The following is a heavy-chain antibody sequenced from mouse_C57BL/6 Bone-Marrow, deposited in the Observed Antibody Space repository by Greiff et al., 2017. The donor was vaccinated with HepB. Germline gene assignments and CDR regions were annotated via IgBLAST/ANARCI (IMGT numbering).Heavy chain of an antibody. CDR3: ASVLRLYYFDY. V-gene: IGHV1-80*01. J-gene: IGHJ2*01. CDR2: IYPGDGDT. CDR1: GYAFSSYW. Sequence: QVQLQQSGAELVKPGASVKISCKASGYAFSSYWMNWVKQRPGKGLEWIGQIYPGDGDTNYNGKFKGKATLTADKSSSTAYMQLSSLTSEDSAVYFCASVLRLYYFDYWGQGTTLTVSS. D-gene: IGHD1-1*01.